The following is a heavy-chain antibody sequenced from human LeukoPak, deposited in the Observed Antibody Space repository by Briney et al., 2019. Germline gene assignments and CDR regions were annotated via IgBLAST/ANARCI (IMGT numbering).Heavy chain of an antibody. Sequence: PSETLSLTCTVSGGSISSYYWNWIRQPPGKGLEWIGNIYYSGSTNYNPSLRRRVTISVDTSKNQFSLKLSSVTDADTAVYYCARGWASGSYYNYWGQGTLVTVSS. V-gene: IGHV4-59*01. CDR2: IYYSGST. CDR1: GGSISSYY. D-gene: IGHD1-26*01. CDR3: ARGWASGSYYNY. J-gene: IGHJ4*02.